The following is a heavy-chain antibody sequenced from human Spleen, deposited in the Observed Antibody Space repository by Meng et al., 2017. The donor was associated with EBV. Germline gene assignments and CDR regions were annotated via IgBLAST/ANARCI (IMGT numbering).Heavy chain of an antibody. CDR2: IIPIFGTA. J-gene: IGHJ4*02. D-gene: IGHD3-10*01. Sequence: VYLVPVGSRAKEPGSSVSVSCKASVGTFSNYAISWVRQAPGQGREWMGGIIPIFGTADYAQKFQGRVTITADESTSTAYMELSSLRSEDTAVYYCATDGGGASGSYNVDYWGQGTLVTVSS. CDR3: ATDGGGASGSYNVDY. CDR1: VGTFSNYA. V-gene: IGHV1-69*01.